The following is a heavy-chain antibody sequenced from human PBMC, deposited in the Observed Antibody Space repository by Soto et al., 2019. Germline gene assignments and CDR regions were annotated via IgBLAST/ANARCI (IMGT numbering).Heavy chain of an antibody. J-gene: IGHJ6*02. CDR1: GGTFSSYA. V-gene: IGHV1-69*13. CDR2: IIPIFGTA. Sequence: RASVKVSCKASGGTFSSYAISWVRQAPGQGLEWMGGIIPIFGTANYAQKFQGRVTITADESTSTAYMELSSLRSEDTAVYYCARDRITIFGPHYYYYVMDVWGQGTTVTVSS. D-gene: IGHD3-3*01. CDR3: ARDRITIFGPHYYYYVMDV.